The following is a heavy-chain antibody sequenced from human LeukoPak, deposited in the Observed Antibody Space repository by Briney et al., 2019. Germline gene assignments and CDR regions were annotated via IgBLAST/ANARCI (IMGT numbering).Heavy chain of an antibody. Sequence: GGSLRLSCAASGFTFSSYSMNWVRQAPGKGLEWVSYISSSSSTIYYADSVKGRFTISRDNAKNSLYLQMNSLRAEDTAVYYCARSNYDFWSGYYTEGGYFDYWGLGTLVTVSS. CDR2: ISSSSSTI. J-gene: IGHJ4*02. CDR3: ARSNYDFWSGYYTEGGYFDY. V-gene: IGHV3-48*01. CDR1: GFTFSSYS. D-gene: IGHD3-3*01.